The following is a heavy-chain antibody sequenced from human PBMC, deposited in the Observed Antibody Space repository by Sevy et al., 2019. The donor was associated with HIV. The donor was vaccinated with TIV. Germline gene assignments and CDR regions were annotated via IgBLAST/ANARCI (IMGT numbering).Heavy chain of an antibody. J-gene: IGHJ4*02. CDR3: KEGGGGGGDH. CDR1: GFSFSSYG. V-gene: IGHV3-30*02. D-gene: IGHD3-16*01. CDR2: IQYDGSNK. Sequence: GGSLRLSCAASGFSFSSYGMHWVRQAPGKGLEGMSYIQYDGSNKDYADSVKGRFTISRDNSKNTLYLQMNSLRVEDTAGYWVKEGGGGGGDHWGQGTLVTVSS.